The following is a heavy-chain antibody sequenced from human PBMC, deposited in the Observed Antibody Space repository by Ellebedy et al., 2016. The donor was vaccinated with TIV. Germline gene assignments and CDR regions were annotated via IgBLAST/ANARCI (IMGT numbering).Heavy chain of an antibody. CDR3: ARHFNSGTYPLDY. D-gene: IGHD3-10*01. CDR2: IYYNGNT. J-gene: IGHJ4*02. Sequence: SETLSLXXTVSGGSISNYYWSWFRQPPGKRLEWIAYIYYNGNTNYNPSLKSRVTLSVATSENQFSLRLTSVTAADTAVYYCARHFNSGTYPLDYWGPGTLVTVSS. V-gene: IGHV4-59*08. CDR1: GGSISNYY.